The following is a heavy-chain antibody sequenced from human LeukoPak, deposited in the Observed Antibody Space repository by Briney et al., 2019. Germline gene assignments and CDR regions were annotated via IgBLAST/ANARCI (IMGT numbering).Heavy chain of an antibody. D-gene: IGHD3-3*01. V-gene: IGHV1-69*01. Sequence: SVKVSYKASGGTFSSYAISWVRQAPGQGLEWMGGIIPIFGTANYAQKFQGRVTITADESTSTAYMELSSLRSEDTAVYYCARDQPYYDFWSGYYAAPLDYWGQGTLVTVSS. J-gene: IGHJ4*02. CDR1: GGTFSSYA. CDR3: ARDQPYYDFWSGYYAAPLDY. CDR2: IIPIFGTA.